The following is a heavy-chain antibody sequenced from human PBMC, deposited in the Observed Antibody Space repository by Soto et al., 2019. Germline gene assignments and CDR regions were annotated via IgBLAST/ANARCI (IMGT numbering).Heavy chain of an antibody. CDR3: ARDLPEGLSRPPYYYYYYMDV. CDR1: GFTFSSYS. J-gene: IGHJ6*03. CDR2: ISSSGSTI. Sequence: PGGSLRLSCAASGFTFSSYSMNWVRQAPGKGLEWVSYISSSGSTIYYADSVKGRFTISRDNAKNSLYLQMNSLRAEDTAVYYCARDLPEGLSRPPYYYYYYMDVWGKGTTVTVSS. V-gene: IGHV3-48*01.